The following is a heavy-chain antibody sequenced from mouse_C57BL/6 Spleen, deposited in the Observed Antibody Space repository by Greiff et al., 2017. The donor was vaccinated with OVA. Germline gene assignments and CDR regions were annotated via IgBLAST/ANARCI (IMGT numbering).Heavy chain of an antibody. D-gene: IGHD1-1*01. CDR2: IDPSDSET. CDR1: GYTFTSYW. J-gene: IGHJ1*03. V-gene: IGHV1-52*01. CDR3: ARDYYGSSWYFDV. Sequence: QVQLQQPGAELVRPGSSVKLSCKASGYTFTSYWMHWVKQRPIKGLEWIGNIDPSDSETHYNQKFKDKATLTVDKSSSTAYMQLSSLTSEDSAVYYCARDYYGSSWYFDVWGTGTTVTVAS.